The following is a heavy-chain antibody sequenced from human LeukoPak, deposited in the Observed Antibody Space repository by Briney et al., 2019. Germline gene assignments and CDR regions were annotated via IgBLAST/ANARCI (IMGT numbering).Heavy chain of an antibody. J-gene: IGHJ3*02. CDR1: GYTLSGLA. CDR3: ATRNFGDYGAFDI. D-gene: IGHD4-17*01. V-gene: IGHV1-24*01. Sequence: ASVKVSCKVSGYTLSGLAMHWVRQAPGKGLEWMGGLDPEDGEAIYAQPLQGRVTMTEDTSSDTAYMVLSSPRSEDTAVYYCATRNFGDYGAFDIWGQGTMVTVSS. CDR2: LDPEDGEA.